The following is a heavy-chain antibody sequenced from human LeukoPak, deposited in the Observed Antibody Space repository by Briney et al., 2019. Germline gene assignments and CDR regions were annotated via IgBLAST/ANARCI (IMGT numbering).Heavy chain of an antibody. D-gene: IGHD3-22*01. CDR3: AKDTYYYDSSGYSCFDY. CDR2: IWYDGSNK. V-gene: IGHV3-33*06. Sequence: GGSLRLSCAASGFTFSNYGMHWVRQAPGKGLEWVAVIWYDGSNKYYADSVKGRFTISRDNSKNTLYLQMNSLRAEDTAVYYCAKDTYYYDSSGYSCFDYWGQGTLVTVSS. J-gene: IGHJ4*02. CDR1: GFTFSNYG.